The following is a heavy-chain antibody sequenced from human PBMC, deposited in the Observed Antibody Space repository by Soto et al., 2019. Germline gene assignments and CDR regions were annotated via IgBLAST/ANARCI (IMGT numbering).Heavy chain of an antibody. V-gene: IGHV3-73*02. D-gene: IGHD2-15*01. CDR1: GFTFSGST. Sequence: EVQLVQSGGGLVQPGGSLKLSCAASGFTFSGSTVHWVRQASGEGLQWVGRIRSKANDYATTYIASVKGRFTISRDDSRNTAYLQMSDLKTEDPAVYYGTGGYCTGGTCYSGYFQHWGQGALVTVFS. CDR2: IRSKANDYAT. CDR3: TGGYCTGGTCYSGYFQH. J-gene: IGHJ1*01.